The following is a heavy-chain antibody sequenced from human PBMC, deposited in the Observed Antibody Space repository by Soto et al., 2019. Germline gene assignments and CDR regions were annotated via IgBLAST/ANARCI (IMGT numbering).Heavy chain of an antibody. D-gene: IGHD1-20*01. J-gene: IGHJ5*02. V-gene: IGHV4-34*01. CDR1: GGSFSGYY. CDR2: INHSGST. CDR3: ARKYRITGTPRRSVFDP. Sequence: QVQLQQWGAGLLKPSETLSLTCAVYGGSFSGYYWSWIRQPPGKGLEWVGEINHSGSTNYNPSLKSLVPISVDPSQNQFSLKLSSVTAADTAVYYCARKYRITGTPRRSVFDPWGQGTLVTVSS.